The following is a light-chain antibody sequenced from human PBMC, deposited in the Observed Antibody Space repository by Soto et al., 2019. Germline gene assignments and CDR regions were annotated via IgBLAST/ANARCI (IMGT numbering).Light chain of an antibody. CDR1: QSVGTY. Sequence: EIVLTQSPAILSLSPGERATLSCRASQSVGTYLDWYQQKLGQAPRLLIYDASNRATGIPARFSGSGSGTDFTLTISSLEPEDFAVYYCQQRVNWLTFGGGPKVEL. V-gene: IGKV3-11*01. J-gene: IGKJ4*01. CDR3: QQRVNWLT. CDR2: DAS.